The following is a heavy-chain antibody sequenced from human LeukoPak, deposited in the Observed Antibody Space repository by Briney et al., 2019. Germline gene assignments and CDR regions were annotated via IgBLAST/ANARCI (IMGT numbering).Heavy chain of an antibody. D-gene: IGHD2-15*01. Sequence: NTSETLSLTCAVYGGSFSDYYWNWIRQPPGKGLEWIGEINHSGSTNYNPSLKSRVTISVDTSKNQFSLKLSSVTAADTAVYYCARTVGYCSGGSCYFDYWGQGTLVTVSS. CDR3: ARTVGYCSGGSCYFDY. J-gene: IGHJ4*02. V-gene: IGHV4-34*01. CDR2: INHSGST. CDR1: GGSFSDYY.